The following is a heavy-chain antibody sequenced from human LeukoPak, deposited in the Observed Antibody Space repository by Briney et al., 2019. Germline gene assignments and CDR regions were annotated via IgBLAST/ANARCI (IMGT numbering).Heavy chain of an antibody. CDR2: ISRTSETI. CDR3: ARAAGGTSRDY. V-gene: IGHV3-21*01. D-gene: IGHD1-26*01. Sequence: GGSLRLSCAASGFIFNTYSMSWVRQAPGKGLEWVSIISRTSETIFYADSVKGRFTISRDNAKNSLYLQMNSLRDDDTAVYYCARAAGGTSRDYWGQGTLVTVSS. J-gene: IGHJ4*02. CDR1: GFIFNTYS.